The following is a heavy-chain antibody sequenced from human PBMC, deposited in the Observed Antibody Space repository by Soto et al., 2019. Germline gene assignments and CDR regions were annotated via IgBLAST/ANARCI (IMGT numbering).Heavy chain of an antibody. CDR2: ISGSGGST. CDR1: GFTFSSYA. J-gene: IGHJ4*02. CDR3: AKEYDFWSGYLPSPYYFDY. D-gene: IGHD3-3*01. Sequence: RLSCAASGFTFSSYAMSWVRQAPGTGLEWVSAISGSGGSTYYADSVKGRFTISRDNSKNTLYLQMNSLRAEDTAVYYCAKEYDFWSGYLPSPYYFDYWGQGTLVTVSS. V-gene: IGHV3-23*01.